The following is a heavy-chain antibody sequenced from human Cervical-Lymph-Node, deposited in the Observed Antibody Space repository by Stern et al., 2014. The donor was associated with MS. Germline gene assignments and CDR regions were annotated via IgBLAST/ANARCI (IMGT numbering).Heavy chain of an antibody. J-gene: IGHJ4*02. CDR1: GFIFTNYW. CDR2: INYDGTTT. Sequence: EVQLVASGGGLVQPGGSLRISCEASGFIFTNYWIHWVRQAPGKGLVWVSLINYDGTTTNYADSVKGRFIISRDDAKNTVFLQMNDLRAEDTAFYYCARGMSSGSYHWGQGTLVTVSS. V-gene: IGHV3-74*01. D-gene: IGHD6-19*01. CDR3: ARGMSSGSYH.